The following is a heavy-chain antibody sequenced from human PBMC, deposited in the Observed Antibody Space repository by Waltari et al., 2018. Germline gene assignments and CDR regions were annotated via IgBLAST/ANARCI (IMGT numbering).Heavy chain of an antibody. J-gene: IGHJ5*02. Sequence: QMQLVESGGGVVQPGGSLRLSCRGSEFNFNTSAMQWVRQAPGKGLEWVALISYHGSNKYYADSVRGRFGISRDTSKNTVDLQMDSVRHEDTAVYFCARGRSADGYITDLWGQGTLVTVSS. CDR3: ARGRSADGYITDL. CDR2: ISYHGSNK. V-gene: IGHV3-30*09. D-gene: IGHD5-12*01. CDR1: EFNFNTSA.